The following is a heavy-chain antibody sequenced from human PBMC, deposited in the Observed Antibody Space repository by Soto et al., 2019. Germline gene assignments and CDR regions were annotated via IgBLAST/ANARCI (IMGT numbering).Heavy chain of an antibody. D-gene: IGHD5-12*01. CDR3: ARSGYDFGTYYYYGMDV. V-gene: IGHV1-69*13. CDR2: IIPIFGTA. CDR1: GGTFSSYA. Sequence: SVKVSCKASGGTFSSYAISWVRQAPGQGLEWMGGIIPIFGTANYAQKFQGRVTITADESTSTAYMELSSLRSEDTAVYYCARSGYDFGTYYYYGMDVWGQGTTVTVSS. J-gene: IGHJ6*02.